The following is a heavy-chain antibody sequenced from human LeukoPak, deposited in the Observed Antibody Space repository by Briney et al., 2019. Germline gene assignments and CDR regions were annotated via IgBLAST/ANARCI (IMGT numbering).Heavy chain of an antibody. V-gene: IGHV4-34*01. CDR2: INHSGST. D-gene: IGHD3-16*02. J-gene: IGHJ4*02. Sequence: SEALSLTCAVYGGSFSGYYWSWIRQPPGKGLEWIGEINHSGSTNYNPSLKSRVTISVDTSKNQFSLKLSSVTAADTAVYYCARARVYDYVWGSYRHTFLDCWGQGTLVTVSS. CDR1: GGSFSGYY. CDR3: ARARVYDYVWGSYRHTFLDC.